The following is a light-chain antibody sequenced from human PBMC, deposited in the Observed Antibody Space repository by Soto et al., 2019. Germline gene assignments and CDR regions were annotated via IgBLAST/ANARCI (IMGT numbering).Light chain of an antibody. V-gene: IGLV1-40*01. CDR1: SSNIGAGYD. CDR3: QSYDSSLSGVV. J-gene: IGLJ2*01. Sequence: QSVLTQPPSVSGAPGQRVTISCTGSSSNIGAGYDVHWYHQLPGTAPKLLIYGISNRPSGVPDRFSGSKSGTSVSLAITGLQAEDEADYYCQSYDSSLSGVVFGGGTKVTVL. CDR2: GIS.